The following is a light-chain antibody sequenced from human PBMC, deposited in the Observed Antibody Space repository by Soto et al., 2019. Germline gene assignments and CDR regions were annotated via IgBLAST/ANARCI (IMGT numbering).Light chain of an antibody. CDR1: SSDVGGYNF. CDR2: EVS. J-gene: IGLJ1*01. CDR3: RSYRSSSSYV. V-gene: IGLV2-14*01. Sequence: QSALTQPASVSGSPGQSITISCTGTSSDVGGYNFVSWYQQHPGKAPKLMIYEVSNRPSGVSNRFSGSKSGHTASLTISALQAEHEADYYCRSYRSSSSYVFGTGTKVTVL.